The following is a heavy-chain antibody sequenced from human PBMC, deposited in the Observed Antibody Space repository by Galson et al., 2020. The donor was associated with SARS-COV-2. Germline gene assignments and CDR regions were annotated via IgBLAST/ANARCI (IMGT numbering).Heavy chain of an antibody. CDR3: ARTGSGWYEWYFDL. V-gene: IGHV5-51*01. J-gene: IGHJ2*01. D-gene: IGHD6-19*01. CDR2: IYPGDSDT. CDR1: GYSFTSYW. Sequence: GESLKISCQGSGYSFTSYWIGWVRQMPGKGLEWMGIIYPGDSDTRYSPSFQGQVTISADKSTSTAYLQWSSLKAADTAMYYCARTGSGWYEWYFDLGCRGTLVTVSS.